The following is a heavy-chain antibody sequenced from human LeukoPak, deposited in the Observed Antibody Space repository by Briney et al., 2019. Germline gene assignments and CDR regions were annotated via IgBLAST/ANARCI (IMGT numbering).Heavy chain of an antibody. D-gene: IGHD4-11*01. CDR3: ARGRLPLGWYFDL. CDR2: IYHSGST. V-gene: IGHV4-4*02. CDR1: GGSISSSNW. J-gene: IGHJ2*01. Sequence: PSGTLSLTCAVSGGSISSSNWWSWVRQPPGKGLEWIGEIYHSGSTNYNPSLKSRVTISVDKSKNQFSPKLSSVTAADTAVYYCARGRLPLGWYFDLWGRGTLVTVSS.